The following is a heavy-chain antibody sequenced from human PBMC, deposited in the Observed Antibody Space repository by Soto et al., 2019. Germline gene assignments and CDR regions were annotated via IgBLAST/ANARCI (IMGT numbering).Heavy chain of an antibody. CDR2: INHSGST. CDR1: GGSFSGYY. D-gene: IGHD3-10*01. V-gene: IGHV4-34*01. CDR3: ARKHMVLDAFDI. Sequence: PSETLSLTCAFYGGSFSGYYWSLIRQPPGKGLEWIGEINHSGSTNYNPSLKSRVTISVDTSKNQFSLKLSSVTAADTAVYYCARKHMVLDAFDIRGQGTMVTVSS. J-gene: IGHJ3*02.